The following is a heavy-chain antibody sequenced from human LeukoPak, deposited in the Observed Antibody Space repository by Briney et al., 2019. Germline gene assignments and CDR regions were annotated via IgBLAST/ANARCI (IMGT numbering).Heavy chain of an antibody. V-gene: IGHV1-69*05. D-gene: IGHD4-11*01. CDR2: IIPIFGTA. CDR1: EGTFSSYA. CDR3: ARDEDYRSFDY. Sequence: EASVKVSCKASEGTFSSYAISWVRQAPGQGLEWMGRIIPIFGTANYAQKFQGRVTITTDESTSTAYMELSSLRSEDTAVYYCARDEDYRSFDYWGQGTLVTVSS. J-gene: IGHJ4*02.